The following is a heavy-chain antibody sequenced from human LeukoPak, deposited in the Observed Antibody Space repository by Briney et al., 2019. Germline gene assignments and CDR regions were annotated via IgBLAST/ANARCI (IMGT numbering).Heavy chain of an antibody. Sequence: PGGSLRLSWAASGFTFSSYWMHWVRQAPGKGLVWVSRINTDGSNTSYGESVKGRFTISRDNAKNRLYLQMNSLRAEDTAVYYCARDLEYNRAYWGQGTLVTVSS. V-gene: IGHV3-74*01. J-gene: IGHJ4*02. D-gene: IGHD1-14*01. CDR3: ARDLEYNRAY. CDR2: INTDGSNT. CDR1: GFTFSSYW.